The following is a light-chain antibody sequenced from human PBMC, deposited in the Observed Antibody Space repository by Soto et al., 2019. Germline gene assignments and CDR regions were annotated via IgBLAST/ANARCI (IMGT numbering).Light chain of an antibody. CDR1: SSDVGSYNP. J-gene: IGLJ2*01. CDR2: EDT. CDR3: FSYAGSRTLVA. Sequence: QSALTQPASVSGSPGQSITISCTGISSDVGSYNPVSWYQQHPGKAPKLMIYEDTKRPSGVSSRFSGSKSGNTASLTISGLQAEDEADYYCFSYAGSRTLVAFGGGTKLTVL. V-gene: IGLV2-23*01.